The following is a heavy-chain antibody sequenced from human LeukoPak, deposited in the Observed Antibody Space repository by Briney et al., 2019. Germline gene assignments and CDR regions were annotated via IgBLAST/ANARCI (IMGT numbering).Heavy chain of an antibody. CDR3: VRGPYGSSISNWFDP. V-gene: IGHV4-59*01. D-gene: IGHD3-10*01. CDR1: GGSFSGYY. Sequence: SETLSLTCAVYGGSFSGYYWSWIRQPPGKGLEWIGYIYYSGDTNYNPSLQSRVTISVDTSKNQFSLKLTSVTTADTAVYYCVRGPYGSSISNWFDPWGQGTLVIVSS. J-gene: IGHJ5*02. CDR2: IYYSGDT.